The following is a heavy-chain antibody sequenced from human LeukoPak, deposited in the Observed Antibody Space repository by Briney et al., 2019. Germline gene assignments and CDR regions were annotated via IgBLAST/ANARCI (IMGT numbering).Heavy chain of an antibody. Sequence: GGSLRLSCAASGFTFSSYSMNWVRQAPGKGLEWVSSISSSSSYIYYADSVKGRFTISRDNAKNSLHLQMNSLRAEDTAVYYCARDSQWLVLDHWGQGTLVTVSS. CDR2: ISSSSSYI. CDR3: ARDSQWLVLDH. D-gene: IGHD6-19*01. V-gene: IGHV3-21*01. CDR1: GFTFSSYS. J-gene: IGHJ4*02.